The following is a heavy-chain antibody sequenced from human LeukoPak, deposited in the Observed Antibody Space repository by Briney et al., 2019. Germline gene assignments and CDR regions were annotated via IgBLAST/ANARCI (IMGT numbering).Heavy chain of an antibody. J-gene: IGHJ4*02. CDR3: ARGDKYIAFSPPLQGFDY. Sequence: PGGSLRLSCAASGFTFSSYSMNWVHQAPGKGLEWVSSISSGSSYTYFADSVKGRFTISRDNAKNSLYLQMNSLRAEDTAVYYCARGDKYIAFSPPLQGFDYWGQGTLVTVSS. V-gene: IGHV3-21*01. CDR1: GFTFSSYS. CDR2: ISSGSSYT. D-gene: IGHD3-3*02.